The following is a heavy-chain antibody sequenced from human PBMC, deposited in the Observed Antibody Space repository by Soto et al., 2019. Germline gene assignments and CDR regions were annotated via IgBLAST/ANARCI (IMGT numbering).Heavy chain of an antibody. CDR2: ISAHNGNT. CDR1: GYTFTSYG. CDR3: ARGRNGDY. Sequence: QVHLVQSGAEVKKPGASVKVSCKASGYTFTSYGITWVRQAPGQGLEWMGWISAHNGNTDYAQKLQGRVIVTRDTATSTAYMELRSLRSDDTAVYYCARGRNGDYWGQGALVTVSS. V-gene: IGHV1-18*01. J-gene: IGHJ4*02. D-gene: IGHD1-1*01.